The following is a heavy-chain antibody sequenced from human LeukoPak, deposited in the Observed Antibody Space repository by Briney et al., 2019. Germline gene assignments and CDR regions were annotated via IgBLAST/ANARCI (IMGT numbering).Heavy chain of an antibody. V-gene: IGHV1-18*04. CDR3: ARDPSNTSGWKTWFDP. CDR1: GYTFNSHG. CDR2: ISAYNGDT. D-gene: IGHD6-19*01. Sequence: GASVKVSRKASGYTFNSHGISWVRQAPGQGLEWMGWISAYNGDTNYAQKFQGRVTLTTDRTTSTAYLEVRSLRSDDTAVYYCARDPSNTSGWKTWFDPWGQGTLVTVSS. J-gene: IGHJ5*02.